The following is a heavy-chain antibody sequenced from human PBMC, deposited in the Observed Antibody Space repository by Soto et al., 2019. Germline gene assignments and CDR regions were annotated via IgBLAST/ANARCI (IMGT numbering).Heavy chain of an antibody. V-gene: IGHV4-38-2*02. CDR1: GYSISSGYY. CDR3: ARDRSSWYWDYYYYGMDV. D-gene: IGHD6-13*01. CDR2: IYHSGST. J-gene: IGHJ6*02. Sequence: PSETLSLTCAVSGYSISSGYYWGWIRQPPGKGLEWIGSIYHSGSTYYNPSLKRRVTISVDTSKNQFSLKLSSVTAADTAVYYCARDRSSWYWDYYYYGMDVWGQGTTVTVSS.